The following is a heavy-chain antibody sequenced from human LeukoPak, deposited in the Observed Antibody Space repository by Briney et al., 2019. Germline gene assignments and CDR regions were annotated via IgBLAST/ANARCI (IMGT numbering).Heavy chain of an antibody. CDR1: GFTFSGYG. J-gene: IGHJ4*02. CDR3: ARGPGGSYSFDY. D-gene: IGHD1-26*01. CDR2: ISGSGDRT. V-gene: IGHV3-23*01. Sequence: GGSLRLSCATSGFTFSGYGMHWVRQTPGKGLEWVSVISGSGDRTNYADSVQGRFTISRDNAKNTVYLQMNSLRAEDSAVYYCARGPGGSYSFDYWGQGTLVTVSS.